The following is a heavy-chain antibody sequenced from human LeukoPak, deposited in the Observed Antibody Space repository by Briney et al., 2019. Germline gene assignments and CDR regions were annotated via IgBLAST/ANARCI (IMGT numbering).Heavy chain of an antibody. CDR1: GYTFTSYD. CDR3: GRGRASIKILWFGELLSDCDY. V-gene: IGHV1-8*01. CDR2: MNPNSGNT. J-gene: IGHJ4*02. D-gene: IGHD3-10*01. Sequence: ASVKVSCKASGYTFTSYDINWVRQATGQGLEWMGWMNPNSGNTGYAQKFQGRVTMTRNTSISTAYMELSSLRSEDTAVYYCGRGRASIKILWFGELLSDCDYWGQGTLVTVSS.